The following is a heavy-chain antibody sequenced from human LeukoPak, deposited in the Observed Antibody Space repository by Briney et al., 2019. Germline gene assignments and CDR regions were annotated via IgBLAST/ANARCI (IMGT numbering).Heavy chain of an antibody. CDR2: FDPEDGET. CDR3: ATNWRYYDSSGYYGGWFDP. CDR1: GYTLTELS. V-gene: IGHV1-24*01. J-gene: IGHJ5*02. Sequence: ASVKVSCKVSGYTLTELSMHWVRQAPGKGLEWMGGFDPEDGETIYAQKFQGRVTMTEDTSTDTAYMELSSLRSEDTAVYYCATNWRYYDSSGYYGGWFDPWGQGTLVTVS. D-gene: IGHD3-22*01.